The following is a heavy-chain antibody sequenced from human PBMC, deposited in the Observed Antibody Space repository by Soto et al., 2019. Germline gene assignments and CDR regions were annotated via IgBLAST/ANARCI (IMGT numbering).Heavy chain of an antibody. CDR3: AKGSITIFGVVIIRRYGIDV. V-gene: IGHV3-23*01. D-gene: IGHD3-3*01. CDR2: ISGSGGST. CDR1: GFTFSSYA. J-gene: IGHJ6*02. Sequence: PGGSLRLSCAASGFTFSSYAMSWVRQAPGKGLEWVSAISGSGGSTYYADSVKGRFTISRDNSKNTLYLQMNSLRAEDTAVYYCAKGSITIFGVVIIRRYGIDVWGQWTMVSV.